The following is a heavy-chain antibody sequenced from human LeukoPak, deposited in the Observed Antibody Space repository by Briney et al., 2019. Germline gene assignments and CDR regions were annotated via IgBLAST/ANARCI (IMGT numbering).Heavy chain of an antibody. D-gene: IGHD3-22*01. V-gene: IGHV4-30-2*05. J-gene: IGHJ4*02. Sequence: SQTLSLTCTVSGASISSGNYYWSWIRQPPGKGLEWIGYIYHSGSTYYNPSLKSRVTILVDTSKNQFSLKLSSVTAADTAVYYCAREIDNYDSSGYYAFDYWGQGTLVTVSS. CDR3: AREIDNYDSSGYYAFDY. CDR2: IYHSGST. CDR1: GASISSGNYY.